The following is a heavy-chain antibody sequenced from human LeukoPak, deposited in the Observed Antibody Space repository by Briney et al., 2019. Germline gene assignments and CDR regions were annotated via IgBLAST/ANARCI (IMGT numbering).Heavy chain of an antibody. J-gene: IGHJ3*02. V-gene: IGHV5-51*01. D-gene: IGHD3-10*01. Sequence: GESLKISCKGSGYSFTSYWIGWVRQMPGKGLEWMGIIYPGDSDTRYSPSFQGQVTISADKSISTAYLQWSSLKASDTAMYYCARHRLTMVRGVYLLDAFDIWGRGTMVTVSS. CDR1: GYSFTSYW. CDR2: IYPGDSDT. CDR3: ARHRLTMVRGVYLLDAFDI.